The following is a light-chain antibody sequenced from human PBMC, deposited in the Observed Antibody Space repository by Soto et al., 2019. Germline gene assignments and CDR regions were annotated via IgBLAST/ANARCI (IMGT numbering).Light chain of an antibody. CDR1: NSDIGAYNS. V-gene: IGLV2-14*03. CDR3: SSYTTSSVRV. J-gene: IGLJ2*01. Sequence: QSALTQPASMSGSPGQSITISCTGTNSDIGAYNSVSWYQQHPGMAPQLMIYDVSYRPSGISSRFSGSKSGNTASLTISGLPAADEADYYCSSYTTSSVRVFGGGTKVTVL. CDR2: DVS.